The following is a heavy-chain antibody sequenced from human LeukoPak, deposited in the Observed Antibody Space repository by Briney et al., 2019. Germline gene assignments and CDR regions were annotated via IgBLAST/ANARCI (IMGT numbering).Heavy chain of an antibody. D-gene: IGHD2-15*01. CDR1: FTGYY. V-gene: IGHV4-34*01. CDR2: INHSGST. CDR3: ARAVGYCSGGSCSLDY. Sequence: FTGYYMHWVRQAPGQGLEWIGDINHSGSTNYNPSLKSRVTISVDTSKNQFSLKLSSVTAADTAVYYCARAVGYCSGGSCSLDYWGQGTLVTVSS. J-gene: IGHJ4*02.